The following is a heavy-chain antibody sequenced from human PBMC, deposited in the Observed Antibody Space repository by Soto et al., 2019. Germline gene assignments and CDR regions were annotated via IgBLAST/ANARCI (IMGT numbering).Heavy chain of an antibody. D-gene: IGHD2-15*01. Sequence: QVQLQESGPGLVKPSQTLSLTCTVSGGSISSGGYYWSWIRQHPGKGLEWIGYIYYSGSTYYNPSLKSRVTISVDTSKNQFSLKLSFVTAADTAVYYCARVVVAATLFYNWFDPWGQGTLVTVSS. V-gene: IGHV4-31*03. J-gene: IGHJ5*02. CDR2: IYYSGST. CDR3: ARVVVAATLFYNWFDP. CDR1: GGSISSGGYY.